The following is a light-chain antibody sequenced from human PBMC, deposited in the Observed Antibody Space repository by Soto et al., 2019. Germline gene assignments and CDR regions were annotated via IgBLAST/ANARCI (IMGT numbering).Light chain of an antibody. Sequence: EIVMTQSPATLSVSPGERATLSCRASQSVSSNLAWYQQKPGQAPRLLIYGASTRATGIPARFSGSGSGTEFTPTISSWRLEFLAVYYGQQKNNWPPGTSGKGTKGKIK. CDR3: QQKNNWPPGT. V-gene: IGKV3-15*01. CDR2: GAS. CDR1: QSVSSN. J-gene: IGKJ1*01.